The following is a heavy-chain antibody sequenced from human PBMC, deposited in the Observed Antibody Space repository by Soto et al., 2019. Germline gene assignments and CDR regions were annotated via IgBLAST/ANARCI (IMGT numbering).Heavy chain of an antibody. CDR1: GYTFISYG. V-gene: IGHV1-18*01. CDR2: VNADTGNT. Sequence: QVQLVQSGAEERKPGASVKVSCKASGYTFISYGISWVRQAPGQGLEWMGWVNADTGNTNYAQKLQGRVTMTRDTSTNTAYMELRSLRADDTAVYYCARVLPHFDHWGQGTLVTVSS. J-gene: IGHJ5*02. CDR3: ARVLPHFDH.